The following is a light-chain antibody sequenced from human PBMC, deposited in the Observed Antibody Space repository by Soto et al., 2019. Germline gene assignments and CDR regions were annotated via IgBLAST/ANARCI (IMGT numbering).Light chain of an antibody. V-gene: IGLV2-11*01. CDR3: CSYAGTYLWV. J-gene: IGLJ3*02. CDR2: DVN. Sequence: QSVLTQPRSVSESPGQSVTISCTGTSSDVGGYNSVSWYQQHPGKAPKLMIYDVNKRPSGVPDRFSGSKSGNTASLTISGLQADDEADYYCCSYAGTYLWVFGGGTKLTVL. CDR1: SSDVGGYNS.